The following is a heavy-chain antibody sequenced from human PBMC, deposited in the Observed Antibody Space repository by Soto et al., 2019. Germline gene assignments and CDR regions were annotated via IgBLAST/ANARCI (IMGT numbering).Heavy chain of an antibody. CDR1: GGTFSNYA. J-gene: IGHJ6*02. V-gene: IGHV1-69*01. D-gene: IGHD2-15*01. Sequence: QVQLEQSGAEVKKPGSTLTVSCKATGGTFSNYAISWVRQAPGQGLEWMAGIIPLYGTPNYAQRFQDRVTIIADESTTTAYMEVPSLRSEDTAIYYCSIVTAYGMDVWGPGNTVIVSS. CDR3: SIVTAYGMDV. CDR2: IIPLYGTP.